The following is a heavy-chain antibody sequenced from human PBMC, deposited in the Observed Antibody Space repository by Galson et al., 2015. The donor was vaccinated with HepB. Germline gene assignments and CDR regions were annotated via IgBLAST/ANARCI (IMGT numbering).Heavy chain of an antibody. CDR2: ISYDGSNK. Sequence: SLRLSCAASGFTFSSYAMHWVRQAPGKGLEWVAVISYDGSNKYYADSVKGRFTISRDNSKNTLYLQMNSLRAEDTAVYYCARDRQYLDYWGQGTLVTVSS. D-gene: IGHD4-11*01. V-gene: IGHV3-30-3*01. CDR1: GFTFSSYA. CDR3: ARDRQYLDY. J-gene: IGHJ4*02.